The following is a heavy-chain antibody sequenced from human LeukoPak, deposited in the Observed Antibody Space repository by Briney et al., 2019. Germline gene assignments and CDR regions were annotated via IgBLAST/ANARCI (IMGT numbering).Heavy chain of an antibody. Sequence: GGSLRLSCTASGFAFSVYAMSWLRQPPGKGLEWVSTINANSGTTSYAASVRGRFTISRDNPKNTLYLQLNTLRADDTATYYCAKPISGGLAVTADWFHPWGQGTLVVVSS. CDR2: INANSGTT. V-gene: IGHV3-23*01. J-gene: IGHJ5*01. D-gene: IGHD6-19*01. CDR1: GFAFSVYA. CDR3: AKPISGGLAVTADWFHP.